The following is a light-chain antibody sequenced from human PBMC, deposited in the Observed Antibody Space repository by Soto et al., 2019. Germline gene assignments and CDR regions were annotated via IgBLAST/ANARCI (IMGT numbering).Light chain of an antibody. CDR1: SSDIRDSNY. J-gene: IGLJ2*01. Sequence: QSVLTQPPSASGSPGQSVTLSCSGISSDIRDSNYVSWYQQHPGKAPKLVVSEVTKRPSGVPDRFSGSRSGTTAFLTISGLQTEDEADYYCGSKAGSEKHVVFGGGTKVTVL. CDR3: GSKAGSEKHVV. V-gene: IGLV2-8*01. CDR2: EVT.